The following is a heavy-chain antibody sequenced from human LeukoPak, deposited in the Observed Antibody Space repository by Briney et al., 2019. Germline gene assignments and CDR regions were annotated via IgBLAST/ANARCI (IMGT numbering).Heavy chain of an antibody. CDR1: GFTFSSYW. CDR3: ARVGAATFYWYYMDV. D-gene: IGHD2-15*01. J-gene: IGHJ6*03. CDR2: IKQDGSDK. Sequence: PGGSLRLSCEASGFTFSSYWMSWVRQAPGKGLEWVANIKQDGSDKYYLDSLKGRFTVSRDNAKNSLYLQINSLKVGDTAVYFCARVGAATFYWYYMDVWGKGTTVTVSS. V-gene: IGHV3-7*01.